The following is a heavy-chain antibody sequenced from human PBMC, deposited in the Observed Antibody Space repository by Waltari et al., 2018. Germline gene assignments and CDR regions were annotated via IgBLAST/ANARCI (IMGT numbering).Heavy chain of an antibody. Sequence: EVQLVESGGTLVQPGGSLRLSCAASGFTFRGYWLTWVRQARGEGLEWVANIKANGSDHCYVGAVRGSLTFSRDNAENALYLQMNSLIADDTAVYYCARGSAYYVRVWDYWGQGTLVTVSS. J-gene: IGHJ4*02. CDR3: ARGSAYYVRVWDY. D-gene: IGHD3-16*01. V-gene: IGHV3-7*03. CDR1: GFTFRGYW. CDR2: IKANGSDH.